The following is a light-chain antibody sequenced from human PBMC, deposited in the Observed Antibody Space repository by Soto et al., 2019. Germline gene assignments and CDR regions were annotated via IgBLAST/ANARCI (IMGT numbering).Light chain of an antibody. V-gene: IGLV2-14*03. Sequence: QSALNQPASVSGCPDQPITISCSGASRSIGSYDHVAWYQQFPDKSPKLIIYAVSDRPSGVSDRFSGSKSGISASLTISGLQTEDEADYYSISYTDRQSYLFGTGTKVTVL. J-gene: IGLJ1*01. CDR2: AVS. CDR1: SRSIGSYDH. CDR3: ISYTDRQSYL.